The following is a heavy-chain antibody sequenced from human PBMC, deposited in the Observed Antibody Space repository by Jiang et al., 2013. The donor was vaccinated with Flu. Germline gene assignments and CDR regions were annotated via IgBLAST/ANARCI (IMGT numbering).Heavy chain of an antibody. CDR2: IYYSGST. CDR3: ARSLGVGSGYFSLYYFNY. Sequence: SGPGLVKPSETLSLTCTVSGGSISSYYWSWIRQPPGKGLEWIGYIYYSGSTNYNPSIESRVTMSVDTSKNQFSLKLTSVTAADTAVYYCARSLGVGSGYFSLYYFNYWGQGTLVTVSS. J-gene: IGHJ4*02. V-gene: IGHV4-59*12. D-gene: IGHD3-3*01. CDR1: GGSISSYY.